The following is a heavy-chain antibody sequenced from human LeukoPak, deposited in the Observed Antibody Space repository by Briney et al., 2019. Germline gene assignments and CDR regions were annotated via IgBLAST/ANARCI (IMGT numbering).Heavy chain of an antibody. D-gene: IGHD3-10*02. J-gene: IGHJ4*02. CDR2: IYHSGST. CDR3: ARSTGSTMFIDY. CDR1: GYSINSVYY. Sequence: KPSETLSLTCTVSGYSINSVYYWGWIRQPPGKGLECLGSIYHSGSTYYNPYLKSRVPISVDTSKKQFSLKLTSVTAADTAVYYRARSTGSTMFIDYWGQGTLVTVSS. V-gene: IGHV4-38-2*02.